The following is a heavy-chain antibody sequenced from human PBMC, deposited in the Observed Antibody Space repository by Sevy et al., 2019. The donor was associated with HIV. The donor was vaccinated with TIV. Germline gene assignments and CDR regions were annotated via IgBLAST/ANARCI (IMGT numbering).Heavy chain of an antibody. J-gene: IGHJ4*02. CDR3: ASNYYDRSGYYN. CDR1: GYTFTGYY. CDR2: INPNSGGT. V-gene: IGHV1-2*06. D-gene: IGHD3-22*01. Sequence: ASVKVSCKASGYTFTGYYMHWVRQAPGQGLEWMGRINPNSGGTNYAQKFQGRVTMTRDTSISTAYMELSRLRSDDTAVYYCASNYYDRSGYYNWGQGTLVTVSS.